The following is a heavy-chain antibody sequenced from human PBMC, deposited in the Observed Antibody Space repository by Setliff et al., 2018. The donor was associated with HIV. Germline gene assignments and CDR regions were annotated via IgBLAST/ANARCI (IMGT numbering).Heavy chain of an antibody. J-gene: IGHJ3*02. D-gene: IGHD4-17*01. CDR3: ARDRPPSTVDMLGAFDR. CDR2: IYYTGTT. V-gene: IGHV4-59*01. CDR1: RGSISRYY. Sequence: SETLSLTCTVSRGSISRYYWSRIRQPPGKGLEWIGYIYYTGTTKYNPSLKSRVTMSVDTSKNQLSLKLSSLTAADTAVYYCARDRPPSTVDMLGAFDRWGQGTMVTV.